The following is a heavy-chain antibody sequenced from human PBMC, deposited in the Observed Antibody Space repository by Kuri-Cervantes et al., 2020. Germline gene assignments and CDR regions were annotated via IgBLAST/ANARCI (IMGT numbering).Heavy chain of an antibody. V-gene: IGHV3-73*01. CDR1: GFTFSGSA. CDR2: IRSKANSYAT. Sequence: GGSLRLSCAASGFTFSGSAMHWVRQASGKGLEWVGRIRSKANSYATAYAASVKGRFTISRDDSKNTAYLQMNSLRAEDTAVYYCAKGTTTSIAARLGYYYYMDVWGKGTTVTVSS. J-gene: IGHJ6*03. D-gene: IGHD6-6*01. CDR3: AKGTTTSIAARLGYYYYMDV.